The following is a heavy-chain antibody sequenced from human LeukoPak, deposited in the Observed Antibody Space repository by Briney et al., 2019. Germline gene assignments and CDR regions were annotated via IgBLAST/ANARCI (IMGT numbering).Heavy chain of an antibody. CDR2: TYYRSKWFN. D-gene: IGHD1-1*01. J-gene: IGHJ3*02. CDR1: GASVSSNSAA. V-gene: IGHV6-1*01. Sequence: SQTLSLTCAISGASVSSNSAAWDWIRQSPSRGLEWLGRTYYRSKWFNDYTLSVKSRITINPDTSKNQFSLQLNSVTPEDTAVYYCARATGTTSPYAFDIWGQGTMVTVSS. CDR3: ARATGTTSPYAFDI.